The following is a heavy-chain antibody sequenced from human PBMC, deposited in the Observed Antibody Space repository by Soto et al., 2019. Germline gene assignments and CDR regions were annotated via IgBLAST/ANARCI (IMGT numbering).Heavy chain of an antibody. Sequence: SVKVSCKASGFTFTSSAVQWVRQARGQRLEWIGWIVVGSGNTNYAQKFQERVTITRDMSTSTAYMELSSLRSEDTAVYYCAADLPYYDSSGYPQGFDPWGQGTLVTVSS. CDR1: GFTFTSSA. CDR2: IVVGSGNT. CDR3: AADLPYYDSSGYPQGFDP. J-gene: IGHJ5*02. D-gene: IGHD3-22*01. V-gene: IGHV1-58*01.